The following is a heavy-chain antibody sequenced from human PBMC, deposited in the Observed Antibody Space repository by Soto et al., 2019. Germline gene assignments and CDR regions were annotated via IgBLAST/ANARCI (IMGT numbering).Heavy chain of an antibody. CDR3: VRKYYGSGSYYEPYYYYGMDV. CDR2: TYYRSKWYN. Sequence: PSQTLSLTCAISGDSVSSNSAAWNWIRQSPSRGLEWLGRTYYRSKWYNDYAVSVKSRITINPDTSKNQFSLQLNSVTPEDTAVYYCVRKYYGSGSYYEPYYYYGMDVWGQGTTVTVSS. CDR1: GDSVSSNSAA. V-gene: IGHV6-1*01. D-gene: IGHD3-10*01. J-gene: IGHJ6*02.